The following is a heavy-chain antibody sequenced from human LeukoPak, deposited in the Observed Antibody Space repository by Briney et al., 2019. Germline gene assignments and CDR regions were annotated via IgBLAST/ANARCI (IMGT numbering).Heavy chain of an antibody. V-gene: IGHV3-23*01. D-gene: IGHD2-2*01. CDR1: GFTFSSYA. CDR2: ISGSGGST. Sequence: GGSLRLSCAASGFTFSSYAMSWVRQAPGKGLEWVSAISGSGGSTYYADSVKGRFTISRDNSKNTLYLQMNSLRAADTAVYYCARDGVVVPAARGGAFDIWGQGTMVTVSS. J-gene: IGHJ3*02. CDR3: ARDGVVVPAARGGAFDI.